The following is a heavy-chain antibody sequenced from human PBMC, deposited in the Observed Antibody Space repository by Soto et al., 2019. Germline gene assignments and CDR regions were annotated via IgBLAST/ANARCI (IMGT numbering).Heavy chain of an antibody. D-gene: IGHD2-15*01. CDR2: ISASTRNT. J-gene: IGHJ2*01. CDR3: ARCYCSVGSCYACWHFDL. CDR1: GYTFTNYA. V-gene: IGHV1-18*01. Sequence: QVQLVQSGAEVKKPGASVKVSCQASGYTFTNYAISWVRQAPGQGLEWMGWISASTRNTDQAPNFQGRVTMTIDTSTNTANMELRSLRSDDTAVYYCARCYCSVGSCYACWHFDLWARGTLVTVSS.